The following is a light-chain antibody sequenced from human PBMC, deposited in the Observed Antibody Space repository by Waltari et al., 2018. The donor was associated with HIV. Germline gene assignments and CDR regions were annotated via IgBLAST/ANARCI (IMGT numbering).Light chain of an antibody. V-gene: IGLV3-25*03. CDR2: KDN. CDR1: SLSKQY. J-gene: IGLJ2*01. Sequence: SSDLTQPPSVSVSPGQTATITCSGDSLSKQYTSWYKQRSGQAPVLLISKDNKRPSGIPERFSGSTSGTTVTLAISRVQPDDEADYYCQSSDTSGTSVIFGGGTKLTVL. CDR3: QSSDTSGTSVI.